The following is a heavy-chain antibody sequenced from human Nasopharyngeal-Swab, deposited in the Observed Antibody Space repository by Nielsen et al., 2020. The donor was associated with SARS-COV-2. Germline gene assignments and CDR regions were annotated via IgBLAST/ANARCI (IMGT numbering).Heavy chain of an antibody. J-gene: IGHJ6*02. CDR1: GGSFSGYY. CDR2: INHSGST. D-gene: IGHD2-2*01. CDR3: ARVVVVPAAMTGEAYYYYYGMDV. V-gene: IGHV4-34*01. Sequence: GSLRLSCAVYGGSFSGYYWSWIRQPPGKGLEWIGEINHSGSTNYNPSLKSRVTISVDTSKNQFSLKLSSVTAADTAVYYCARVVVVPAAMTGEAYYYYYGMDVWGQGTTVNVSS.